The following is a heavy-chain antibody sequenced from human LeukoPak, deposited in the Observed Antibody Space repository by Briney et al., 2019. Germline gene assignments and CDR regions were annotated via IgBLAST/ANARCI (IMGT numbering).Heavy chain of an antibody. V-gene: IGHV3-11*04. Sequence: GGSLRLSCAASGFTYSDYYMSWILQAPGKALEWVSYISSSGSTIYYADSVKGRFTISRDNAKNSLYLQMNSLRAEDTAVYYCARDRGETYGSGSHDAFDIWGQGTMVTVSS. J-gene: IGHJ3*02. CDR3: ARDRGETYGSGSHDAFDI. CDR1: GFTYSDYY. CDR2: ISSSGSTI. D-gene: IGHD3-10*01.